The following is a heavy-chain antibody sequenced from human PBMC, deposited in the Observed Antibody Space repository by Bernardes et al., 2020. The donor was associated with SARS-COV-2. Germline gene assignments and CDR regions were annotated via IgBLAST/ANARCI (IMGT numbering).Heavy chain of an antibody. CDR2: ISGGGDNT. CDR1: AFTFSTYA. V-gene: IGHV3-23*01. CDR3: ARKSYSISSHYFNP. Sequence: GALRLPFAAAAFTFSTYAITWVRPAPGKGLEWVSAISGGGDNTYYADSVKGRFTISRDNSKNTLYLQMNSLRAEDSAVYYCARKSYSISSHYFNPWGQGTLGTVSS. J-gene: IGHJ5*02. D-gene: IGHD6-6*01.